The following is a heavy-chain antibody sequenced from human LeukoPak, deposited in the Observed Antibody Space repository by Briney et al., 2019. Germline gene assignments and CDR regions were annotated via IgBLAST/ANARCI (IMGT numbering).Heavy chain of an antibody. V-gene: IGHV4-59*01. J-gene: IGHJ6*02. CDR2: IYYSGST. Sequence: PSETLSLTCTVSGGSISSYYWSWIRQPPGKGLEWIGYIYYSGSTNYNPSLKSRVTISVDTSKNQFSLKLSSVTAADMAVYYCARLPGILYYYYGMDVWGQGTTVTVSS. CDR1: GGSISSYY. CDR3: ARLPGILYYYYGMDV. D-gene: IGHD5-18*01.